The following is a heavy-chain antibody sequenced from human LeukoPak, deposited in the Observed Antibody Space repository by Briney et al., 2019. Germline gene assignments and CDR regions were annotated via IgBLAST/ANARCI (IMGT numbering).Heavy chain of an antibody. CDR3: AKPTIIVSRGGAFDI. D-gene: IGHD2-15*01. J-gene: IGHJ3*02. V-gene: IGHV3-30*02. CDR1: GFTFSSYG. CDR2: IRYDGSNK. Sequence: GGSLRLSCAASGFTFSSYGMHWVRQAPGKGLEWVAFIRYDGSNKYYADSVRGRFTISRDTSKNTLYLQMNSLRAEDTAVYYCAKPTIIVSRGGAFDIWGQGTMVTVSS.